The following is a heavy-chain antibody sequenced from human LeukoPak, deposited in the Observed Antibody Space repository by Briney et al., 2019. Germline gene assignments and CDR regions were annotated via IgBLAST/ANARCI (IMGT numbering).Heavy chain of an antibody. V-gene: IGHV1-8*01. CDR3: ASLSGGSQARVGAFDI. Sequence: ASVKVSCKASGYTFTSYDINWVRQATGQGLEWMGWMNPNSGNTGYAQKFQGRVTMTRNTSISTAYMELSSLRSEDTAVYYCASLSGGSQARVGAFDIWGQGTMVTVSS. CDR1: GYTFTSYD. J-gene: IGHJ3*02. D-gene: IGHD2-15*01. CDR2: MNPNSGNT.